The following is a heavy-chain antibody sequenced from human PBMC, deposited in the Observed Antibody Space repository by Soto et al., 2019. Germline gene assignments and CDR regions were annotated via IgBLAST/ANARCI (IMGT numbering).Heavy chain of an antibody. Sequence: PSETLSLTCTVSGGSISSYYWSWIRQPPGKGLEWIGYIYYSGSTNYNPSLKSRVTISVDTSKNQLSLKLSSVTAADTAVYYCARGGYDILTGYYTFDDWGQGTLVTVSS. V-gene: IGHV4-59*01. CDR3: ARGGYDILTGYYTFDD. CDR2: IYYSGST. CDR1: GGSISSYY. J-gene: IGHJ4*02. D-gene: IGHD3-9*01.